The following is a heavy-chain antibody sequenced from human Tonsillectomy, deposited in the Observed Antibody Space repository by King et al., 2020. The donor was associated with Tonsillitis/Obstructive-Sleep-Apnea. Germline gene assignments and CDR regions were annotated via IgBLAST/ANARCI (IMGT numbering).Heavy chain of an antibody. V-gene: IGHV3-64D*06. J-gene: IGHJ4*02. CDR2: ISTNGGST. D-gene: IGHD6-6*01. CDR1: GFTFSNYA. CDR3: VKEGDSSSPFDY. Sequence: QLVQSGGGLVQPGGSLRLSCSASGFTFSNYAIHWVRQAPGKGLEYVSAISTNGGSTYYTDSVKGRFTISRDNSKNTLYLQMSSLRAEDTAVYYCVKEGDSSSPFDYWGQGTLVTVSS.